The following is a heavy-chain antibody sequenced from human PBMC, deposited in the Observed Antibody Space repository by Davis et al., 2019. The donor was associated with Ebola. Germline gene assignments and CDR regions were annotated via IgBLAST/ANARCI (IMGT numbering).Heavy chain of an antibody. Sequence: PSETLSLTCTVSGISVSGFFWTWIRKIPGKGLEWVAFIHSSGTSNYNPSLGGRVTISIDTSKNQFSLKVISVTAADTAVYYCATMYTLGRRFDFWGPGTVVTVSS. V-gene: IGHV4-59*02. D-gene: IGHD2/OR15-2a*01. CDR1: GISVSGFF. CDR2: IHSSGTS. CDR3: ATMYTLGRRFDF. J-gene: IGHJ4*02.